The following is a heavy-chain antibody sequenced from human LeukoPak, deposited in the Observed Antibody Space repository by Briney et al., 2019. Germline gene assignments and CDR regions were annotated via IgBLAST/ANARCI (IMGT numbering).Heavy chain of an antibody. V-gene: IGHV4-59*01. CDR3: AREGNSFGYYFHY. J-gene: IGHJ1*01. D-gene: IGHD3-22*01. CDR2: KYYSGST. CDR1: GGSISNYY. Sequence: SETLSLTFIVSGGSISNYYWSWIRQSPGKGLEWIGYKYYSGSTNYNPSLKSQVTISADTSRKQISLKLSSVTAADTAVYYCAREGNSFGYYFHYWGQGTLVTVSS.